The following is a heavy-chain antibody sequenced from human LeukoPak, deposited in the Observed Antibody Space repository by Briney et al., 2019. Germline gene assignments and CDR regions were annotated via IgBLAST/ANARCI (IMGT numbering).Heavy chain of an antibody. CDR1: GYTITDYY. D-gene: IGHD3-22*01. V-gene: IGHV1-2*02. J-gene: IGHJ3*01. Sequence: ASVKVSCKASGYTITDYYIHWVRQAPGQGLEWMGWINPNSGGTNYAQKFQGRVTMTSDTSISTAYMELSRLRSDDTALYYCTRGSYYDSSGYYEGARAFDVWGQGTMVTVSS. CDR3: TRGSYYDSSGYYEGARAFDV. CDR2: INPNSGGT.